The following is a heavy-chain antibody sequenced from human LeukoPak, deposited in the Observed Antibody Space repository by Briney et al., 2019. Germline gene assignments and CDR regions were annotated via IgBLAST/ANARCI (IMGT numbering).Heavy chain of an antibody. CDR2: LSYDGSNK. CDR3: ASSQYSGNYPWPFDY. V-gene: IGHV3-30-3*01. J-gene: IGHJ4*02. CDR1: GFTFSSYA. D-gene: IGHD1-26*01. Sequence: GGSPRLSCAASGFTFSSYAMHWVRQAPGKGLEWVAVLSYDGSNKFYADSVKGRFTISRDNSKNTLYLQMNSLRAEDTAVYYCASSQYSGNYPWPFDYWGQGTLVTVSS.